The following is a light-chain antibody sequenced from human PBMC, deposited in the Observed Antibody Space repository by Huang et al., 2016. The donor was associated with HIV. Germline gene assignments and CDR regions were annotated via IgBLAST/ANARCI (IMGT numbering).Light chain of an antibody. V-gene: IGKV3-11*01. CDR1: QNIGTY. J-gene: IGKJ4*01. Sequence: EVVLTQSPVTLSLSPGKRATLSCRASQNIGTYLACYQQKPGQAPRLLIFDSSNRAAGIPARFSGSGSGTDFTLTISSLDPEDFAVYYCQQRSDWPLTFGGGTKLEIK. CDR3: QQRSDWPLT. CDR2: DSS.